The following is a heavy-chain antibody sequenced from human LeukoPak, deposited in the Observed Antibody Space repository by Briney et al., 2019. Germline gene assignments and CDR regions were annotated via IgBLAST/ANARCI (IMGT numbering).Heavy chain of an antibody. CDR2: IIPIFGTA. D-gene: IGHD3-22*01. CDR1: GGTFSIYA. Sequence: ASVNVSFKASGGTFSIYAISWVRQAPGQGLEWMGGIIPIFGTANYAQKFQGRVTITADESTSTAYMELSSLRSEDTAVYYCARFTMIVVWGQGTLVTVSS. V-gene: IGHV1-69*13. CDR3: ARFTMIVV. J-gene: IGHJ4*02.